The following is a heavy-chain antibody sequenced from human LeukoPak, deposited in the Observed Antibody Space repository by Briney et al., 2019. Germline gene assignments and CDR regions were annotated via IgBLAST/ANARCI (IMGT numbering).Heavy chain of an antibody. CDR2: IYYSGNT. Sequence: PSETLSLTCTVSGGSINRGDYYWSWIRQPPGKGLEWIGYIYYSGNTYYNPSLKSRVTISVDTSKNQFSLKLSSVTAADTAVYYCARGASGYSYWYFDLWGRGTLVTVSS. J-gene: IGHJ2*01. V-gene: IGHV4-30-4*01. CDR1: GGSINRGDYY. D-gene: IGHD3-22*01. CDR3: ARGASGYSYWYFDL.